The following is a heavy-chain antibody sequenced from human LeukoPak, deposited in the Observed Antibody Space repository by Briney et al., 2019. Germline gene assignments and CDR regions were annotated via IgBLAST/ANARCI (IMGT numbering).Heavy chain of an antibody. CDR1: GFIFSTYS. V-gene: IGHV3-21*06. J-gene: IGHJ4*02. CDR3: VKVDT. Sequence: GGSLRLSCAASGFIFSTYSMNWVRQAPGKGLEWVSSISSSTSYIYYAESVKGRFTISRDNSKNTLYLQMDSLSAEDTAVYYCVKVDTWGQGTLVTVSS. D-gene: IGHD5-18*01. CDR2: ISSSTSYI.